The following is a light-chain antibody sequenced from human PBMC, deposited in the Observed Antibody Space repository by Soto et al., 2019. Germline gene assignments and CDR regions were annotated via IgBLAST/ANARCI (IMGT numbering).Light chain of an antibody. CDR1: QSVSSK. Sequence: EIVMSQSPATLSVSPGERATLYCRASQSVSSKLAWYQQKPGQAPRLLIYGASTRATGIPDRFSGSGSGTDFTLTISRLEPEDFAVYYCQQYGSSGTFGQGTKVDIK. J-gene: IGKJ1*01. V-gene: IGKV3-20*01. CDR2: GAS. CDR3: QQYGSSGT.